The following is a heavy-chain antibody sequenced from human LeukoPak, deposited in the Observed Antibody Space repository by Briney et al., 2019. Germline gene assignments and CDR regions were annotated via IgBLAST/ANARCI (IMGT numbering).Heavy chain of an antibody. Sequence: PGGSLRLSCAVSGFTFSSYAMSWVRQAPGKGLVWVSRINSDESTTVYADSVKGRFTISRDNAKNTLYLQMNSLTAEDTAVYYCARSDWFDPWGQGTLVTVSS. CDR2: INSDESTT. V-gene: IGHV3-74*01. CDR1: GFTFSSYA. CDR3: ARSDWFDP. J-gene: IGHJ5*02.